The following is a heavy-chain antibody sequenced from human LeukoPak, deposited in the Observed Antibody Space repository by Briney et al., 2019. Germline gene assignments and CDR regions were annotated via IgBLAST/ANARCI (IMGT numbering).Heavy chain of an antibody. CDR1: GGSSSSGSYY. CDR3: AREPAVGYSSGWYLDY. D-gene: IGHD6-19*01. V-gene: IGHV4-61*02. J-gene: IGHJ4*02. Sequence: SQTLSLTCTVSGGSSSSGSYYWSWIRQPAGKGLEWIGRIYTSGSTNYNPSLKSRVTISVDTSKNQFSLKLSSVTAADTAVYYCAREPAVGYSSGWYLDYWGQGTLVTVSS. CDR2: IYTSGST.